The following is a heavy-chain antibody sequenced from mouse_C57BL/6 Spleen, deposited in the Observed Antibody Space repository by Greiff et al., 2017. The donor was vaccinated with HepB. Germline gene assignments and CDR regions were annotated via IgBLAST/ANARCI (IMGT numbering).Heavy chain of an antibody. CDR3: ARSGYYGREAAMDY. CDR2: IYPGSGNT. CDR1: GYTFTDYY. Sequence: QVQLQQSGAELVRPGASVKLSCKASGYTFTDYYINWVKQRPGQGLEWIARIYPGSGNTYYNEKFKGKATLTAEKSSSTAYMQLSSLTSEDSAVYFCARSGYYGREAAMDYWGQGTSVTVSS. J-gene: IGHJ4*01. V-gene: IGHV1-76*01. D-gene: IGHD1-1*01.